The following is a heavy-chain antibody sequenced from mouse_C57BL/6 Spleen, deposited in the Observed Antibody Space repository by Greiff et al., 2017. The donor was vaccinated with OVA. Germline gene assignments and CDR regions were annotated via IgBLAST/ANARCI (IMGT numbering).Heavy chain of an antibody. D-gene: IGHD2-4*01. J-gene: IGHJ2*01. CDR1: GYSITSGYY. V-gene: IGHV3-6*01. CDR3: AGSTMTRDY. CDR2: ISYDGSN. Sequence: EVKLQESGPGLVKPSQSLSLTCSVTGYSITSGYYWNWIRQFPGNKLEWMGYISYDGSNNYNPSLKNRISITRDTSKNQFFLKLNSVTTEDTATYYCAGSTMTRDYWGQGTTLTVSS.